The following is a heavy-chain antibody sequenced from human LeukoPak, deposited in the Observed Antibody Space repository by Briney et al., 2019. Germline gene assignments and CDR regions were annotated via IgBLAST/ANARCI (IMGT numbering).Heavy chain of an antibody. CDR1: GYTFTGYY. CDR3: ARPYSSGWPDY. Sequence: ASVKGSCKASGYTFTGYYMHWVGQAPGQRLEWMGWINPNSGGTNYAQKFQGRVTMTRDTSISTAYMELSRLRSDNTAVYYCARPYSSGWPDYWGQGTLVTVSS. CDR2: INPNSGGT. J-gene: IGHJ4*02. D-gene: IGHD6-19*01. V-gene: IGHV1-2*02.